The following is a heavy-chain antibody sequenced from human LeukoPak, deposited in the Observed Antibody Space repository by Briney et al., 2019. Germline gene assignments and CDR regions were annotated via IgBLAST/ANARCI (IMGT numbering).Heavy chain of an antibody. V-gene: IGHV4-38-2*02. Sequence: SETLSLTCAVSDYSISSGYYWGWIRQPPGNGLEWIGSIYHSGSTYYNPSLKSRVTISVDTSKNQFSLKLSSVTAADTAVYYCAREIYCSSTSCQGYYYMDVWGKGTTLTVSS. D-gene: IGHD2-2*01. J-gene: IGHJ6*03. CDR3: AREIYCSSTSCQGYYYMDV. CDR2: IYHSGST. CDR1: DYSISSGYY.